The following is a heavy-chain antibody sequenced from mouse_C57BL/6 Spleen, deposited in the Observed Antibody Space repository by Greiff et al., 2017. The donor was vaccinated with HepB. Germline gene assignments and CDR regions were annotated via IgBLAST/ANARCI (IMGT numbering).Heavy chain of an antibody. D-gene: IGHD2-14*01. CDR2: IYPGSGST. J-gene: IGHJ4*01. V-gene: IGHV1-55*01. CDR1: GYTFTSYW. CDR3: ARALSVRGAMDY. Sequence: QVQLQQSGAELVKPGASVKMSCKASGYTFTSYWITWVKQRPGQGLEWIGDIYPGSGSTNYNEKFKSKATLTVDTSSSTAYMQLSSLTSEDSAVYYCARALSVRGAMDYWGQGTSVTVSS.